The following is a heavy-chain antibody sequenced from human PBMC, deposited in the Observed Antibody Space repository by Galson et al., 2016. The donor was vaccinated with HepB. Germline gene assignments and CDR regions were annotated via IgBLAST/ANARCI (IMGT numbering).Heavy chain of an antibody. CDR2: ISGSSSYI. CDR1: GFTFSRYS. D-gene: IGHD6-19*01. Sequence: SLRLSCAASGFTFSRYSLNWVRQAPGKGLEWVSSISGSSSYIYYADSVTGRFTISRDNAKNSLYLQMNSLRDEDKAVYYCASERSDWYTDYDAMDVWGQGTTVTVSS. J-gene: IGHJ6*02. V-gene: IGHV3-21*01. CDR3: ASERSDWYTDYDAMDV.